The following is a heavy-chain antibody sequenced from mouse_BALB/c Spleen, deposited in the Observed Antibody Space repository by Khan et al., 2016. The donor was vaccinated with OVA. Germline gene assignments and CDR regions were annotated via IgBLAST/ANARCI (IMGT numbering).Heavy chain of an antibody. V-gene: IGHV2-2*01. Sequence: QVQLKQSGPGLVQPSQSLSITCTVSGFSLSTYGIHWVRQSPGKGLEWLGLIWSGGNTDYNAAFISRLTISKDNSKSQVFFTMNSLQTDDTAIYYCARNSYMYDFTYWGQGTLVTVSA. CDR2: IWSGGNT. D-gene: IGHD2-14*01. CDR3: ARNSYMYDFTY. J-gene: IGHJ3*01. CDR1: GFSLSTYG.